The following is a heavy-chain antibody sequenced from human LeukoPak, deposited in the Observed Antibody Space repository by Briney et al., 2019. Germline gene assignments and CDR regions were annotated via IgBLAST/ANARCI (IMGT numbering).Heavy chain of an antibody. CDR3: ARDKEGFDY. Sequence: ASVKVSCKASGYTFTSNYIHWVRQALGQGLEWMGMIYPRDGSTSYAQKFQGRVTVTRDTSTSTVHMELSGLRSEDTAVYYCARDKEGFDYWGQGPLVTVSS. V-gene: IGHV1-46*01. J-gene: IGHJ4*02. CDR2: IYPRDGST. CDR1: GYTFTSNY.